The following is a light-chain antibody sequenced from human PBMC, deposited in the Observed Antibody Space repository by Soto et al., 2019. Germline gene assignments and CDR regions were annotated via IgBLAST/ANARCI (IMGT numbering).Light chain of an antibody. Sequence: QPVLTQPPSASGTPGQRVTISCSGSSSNIGSNTVNWYQQLPGPAPKLLIYSNNQRPSGVPDRFSGSKSGTSASLAISGLQSEDEADYYCAAWDDSLNGLVFGGGTKLTVL. CDR2: SNN. CDR1: SSNIGSNT. CDR3: AAWDDSLNGLV. V-gene: IGLV1-44*01. J-gene: IGLJ2*01.